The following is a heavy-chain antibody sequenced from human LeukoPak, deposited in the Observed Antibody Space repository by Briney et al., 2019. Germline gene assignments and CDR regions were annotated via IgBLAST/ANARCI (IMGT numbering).Heavy chain of an antibody. CDR3: APIGAGY. CDR1: GFTFSNYA. Sequence: GGSLRLSCAASGFTFSNYAMNWVRQAPGKGLEWVSYISTSSSTIYYADSVKGRFTISRDNAKNSLYLQMNSLRVEDTAVYYCAPIGAGYWGQGTLVTVSS. J-gene: IGHJ4*02. V-gene: IGHV3-48*01. CDR2: ISTSSSTI. D-gene: IGHD4/OR15-4a*01.